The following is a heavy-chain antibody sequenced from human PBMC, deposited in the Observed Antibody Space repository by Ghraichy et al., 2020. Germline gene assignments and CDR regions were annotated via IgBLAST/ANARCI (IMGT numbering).Heavy chain of an antibody. J-gene: IGHJ2*01. V-gene: IGHV3-48*01. D-gene: IGHD3-10*01. CDR3: AREIYGPGHWYFDL. CDR1: GFTFKSYA. CDR2: ISHRGDTA. Sequence: GGSQRLSCAASGFTFKSYAMTWVRQAPGKGLELVSYISHRGDTAHYADSVRGRFTISRDNAKNSLYLQMNSLRAGDTAVFYCAREIYGPGHWYFDLWGRGTLVTVSS.